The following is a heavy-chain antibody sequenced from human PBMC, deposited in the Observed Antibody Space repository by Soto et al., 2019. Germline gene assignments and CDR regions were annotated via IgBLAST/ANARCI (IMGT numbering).Heavy chain of an antibody. Sequence: EVQLVESGGGLVKPGGSLRLSCAASGFTFNSHSMNWVRQAPGKGLEWVSSISVGSNYIYYADSLKGRFTISRDNAKNSLYLQMNGLRAEDTAVYYCARGSLATFDYWGQGTLVTVSS. CDR2: ISVGSNYI. V-gene: IGHV3-21*01. D-gene: IGHD5-12*01. CDR3: ARGSLATFDY. J-gene: IGHJ4*02. CDR1: GFTFNSHS.